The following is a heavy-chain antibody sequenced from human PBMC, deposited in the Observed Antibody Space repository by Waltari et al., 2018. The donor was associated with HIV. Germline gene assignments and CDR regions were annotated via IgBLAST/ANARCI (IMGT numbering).Heavy chain of an antibody. CDR2: ISGSGGSA. CDR1: EFTFTKYA. CDR3: AKLSHIAVAGTIDY. Sequence: EVQLLESGGGLVQPGGSLRLSCAASEFTFTKYAMNWVRQAPGRGVEWVSAISGSGGSAYYADSVKGRFTISRDNSKNTLFLQMDSLRAEDTAIYYCAKLSHIAVAGTIDYWGQGTLVTVSA. V-gene: IGHV3-23*01. D-gene: IGHD6-19*01. J-gene: IGHJ4*02.